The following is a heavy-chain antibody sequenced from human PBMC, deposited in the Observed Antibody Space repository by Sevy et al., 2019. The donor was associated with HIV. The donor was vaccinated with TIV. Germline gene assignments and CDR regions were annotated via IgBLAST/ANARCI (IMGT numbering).Heavy chain of an antibody. CDR3: AREGDYGWGRPPGSAFDI. D-gene: IGHD3-16*01. J-gene: IGHJ3*02. V-gene: IGHV3-30-3*01. Sequence: GGSLRLSCAASGFTFSSYAMHWVRQAPGKGLEWVAVISYDGSNKYYADSVKGRFTISRDNSKNTLYLQMNSLRAEDTAVYYCAREGDYGWGRPPGSAFDIWGQGTMVTVSS. CDR2: ISYDGSNK. CDR1: GFTFSSYA.